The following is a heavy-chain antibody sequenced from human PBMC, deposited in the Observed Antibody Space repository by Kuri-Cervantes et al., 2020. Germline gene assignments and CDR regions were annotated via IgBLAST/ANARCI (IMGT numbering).Heavy chain of an antibody. Sequence: GESLKISCAASGFTFSDYYMNWIRQAPGKGLEWVSYISGSDNTISYADSVKGRFAISRDNAKNSLYLQMNSLRAEDTAVYYCAKAGSTRIYYGDYVVDYWGQGTLVTVSS. D-gene: IGHD4-17*01. V-gene: IGHV3-11*04. J-gene: IGHJ4*02. CDR1: GFTFSDYY. CDR3: AKAGSTRIYYGDYVVDY. CDR2: ISGSDNTI.